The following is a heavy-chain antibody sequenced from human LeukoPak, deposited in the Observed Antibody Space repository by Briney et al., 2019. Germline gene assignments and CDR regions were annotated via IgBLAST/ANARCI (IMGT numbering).Heavy chain of an antibody. Sequence: ASVKVSCKVSGYTFTDYYMHWVPQAPGKGLEWMGLVDPEDGETIYAKKFQGRVTITADTSTDTAYMELSSLRSEDTAVYYCATAEGRVPAAMNWFDPWGQGTLVTVSS. V-gene: IGHV1-69-2*01. D-gene: IGHD2-2*01. CDR3: ATAEGRVPAAMNWFDP. CDR1: GYTFTDYY. J-gene: IGHJ5*02. CDR2: VDPEDGET.